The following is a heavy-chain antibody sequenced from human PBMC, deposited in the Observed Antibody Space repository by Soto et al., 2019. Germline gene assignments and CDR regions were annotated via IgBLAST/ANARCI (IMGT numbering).Heavy chain of an antibody. CDR2: ISGSATTT. J-gene: IGHJ4*02. Sequence: GGSLRLSCAASGFTFSSYAMIWVRQAPGKGLEWVSAISGSATTTYYADSVKGRFTVSRDNAKNTLFLHLNNLRADDTAIYFCAPTRYDYGDYAVGFWGQGTLVTVSS. V-gene: IGHV3-23*01. CDR3: APTRYDYGDYAVGF. CDR1: GFTFSSYA. D-gene: IGHD4-17*01.